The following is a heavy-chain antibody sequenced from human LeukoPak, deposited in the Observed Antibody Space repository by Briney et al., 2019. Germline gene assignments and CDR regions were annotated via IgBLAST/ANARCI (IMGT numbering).Heavy chain of an antibody. CDR1: GFTFSSYA. D-gene: IGHD1-26*01. CDR2: ISGSGSST. CDR3: AKDRVGATLYFDY. Sequence: PGGSLRLSCAASGFTFSSYAMSWVRQAPGKGLEWVSAISGSGSSTYYAGSVKGRFTISRDNSKNTLYLQMNSLRAEDTAVYYCAKDRVGATLYFDYWGQGTLVTVSS. V-gene: IGHV3-23*01. J-gene: IGHJ4*02.